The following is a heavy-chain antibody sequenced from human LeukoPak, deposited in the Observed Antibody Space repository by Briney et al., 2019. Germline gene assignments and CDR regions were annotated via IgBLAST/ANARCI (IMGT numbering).Heavy chain of an antibody. Sequence: ASVKVSCKASGYTFTGYYMHWVRQAPGQGLEWMGWINPNSGGTNYAQKFQGGVTMTRDTSISTAYMEPSRLRSDDAAVYYCAREWRSGGWYALYLDYWGQGTLVTVSS. CDR2: INPNSGGT. D-gene: IGHD6-19*01. V-gene: IGHV1-2*02. J-gene: IGHJ4*02. CDR3: AREWRSGGWYALYLDY. CDR1: GYTFTGYY.